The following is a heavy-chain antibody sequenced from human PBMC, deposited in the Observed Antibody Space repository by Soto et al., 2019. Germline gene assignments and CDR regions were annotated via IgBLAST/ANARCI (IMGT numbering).Heavy chain of an antibody. CDR2: ISYDGSNK. Sequence: GGSLRLSCAASGFTFSSYAMHWVRQAPGKGLEWVAVISYDGSNKYYADSVKGRFTISRDNSKNTLYLQMNSLRAEDTAVYYCARDLGDLIYYFDYWGQGTLVTVSS. CDR1: GFTFSSYA. D-gene: IGHD2-21*02. CDR3: ARDLGDLIYYFDY. J-gene: IGHJ4*02. V-gene: IGHV3-30-3*01.